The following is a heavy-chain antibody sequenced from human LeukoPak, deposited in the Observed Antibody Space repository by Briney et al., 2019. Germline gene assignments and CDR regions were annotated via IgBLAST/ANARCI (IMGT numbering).Heavy chain of an antibody. D-gene: IGHD1-14*01. J-gene: IGHJ4*02. CDR2: ISGSGGST. Sequence: GGSLRLSCAASGFTFSSSAMSWVRQAPGKGLEWVSAISGSGGSTYYADSVKGRFTISRDNSKNTLYLQMNSLRAEDTAVYYCATSNRRLNYFDYWGQGTLVTVSS. V-gene: IGHV3-23*01. CDR3: ATSNRRLNYFDY. CDR1: GFTFSSSA.